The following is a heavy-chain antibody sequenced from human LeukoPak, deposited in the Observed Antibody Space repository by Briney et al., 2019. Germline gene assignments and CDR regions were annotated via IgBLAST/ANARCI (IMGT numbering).Heavy chain of an antibody. CDR2: IYTSGST. D-gene: IGHD6-13*01. Sequence: SETLSLTCAVDGGPFSGHYWSWIRQPAGKGLEWIGRIYTSGSTNYNPSLKSRVTMSVDTSKNQFSLKLSSVTAADTAVCYCARDSSRPMNWFDPWGQGTLVTVSS. CDR3: ARDSSRPMNWFDP. CDR1: GGPFSGHY. J-gene: IGHJ5*02. V-gene: IGHV4-4*07.